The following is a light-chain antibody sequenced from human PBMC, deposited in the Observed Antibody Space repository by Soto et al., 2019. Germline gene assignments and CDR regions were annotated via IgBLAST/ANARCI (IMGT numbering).Light chain of an antibody. V-gene: IGLV7-46*01. CDR3: LLSYTGSREVV. CDR2: DTT. Sequence: QAVVTQEPSLTVSPGGTVTLTCGSSAGAVNSGNYPYWFQQKPGQAPRTLIYDTTTKPSWTPARFSGSLLGGKAALTLSGARPEDEADYYCLLSYTGSREVVFGGGTKVTVL. J-gene: IGLJ2*01. CDR1: AGAVNSGNY.